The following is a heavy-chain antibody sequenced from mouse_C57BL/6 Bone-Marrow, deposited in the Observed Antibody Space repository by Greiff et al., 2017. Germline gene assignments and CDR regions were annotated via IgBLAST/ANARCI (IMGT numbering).Heavy chain of an antibody. V-gene: IGHV1-18*01. CDR1: GYTFTDYN. J-gene: IGHJ4*01. Sequence: EVPLQQSGPELVKPGASVKIPCKASGYTFTDYNMDWVKQSHGKSLEWVGDINPNNGGTIYNQKFKGKDTLTVDKSSSTDYMELHSLTSEDTAVYYCARRGSSYPYYAMDDWGQGTSVTVSS. CDR3: ARRGSSYPYYAMDD. CDR2: INPNNGGT. D-gene: IGHD1-1*01.